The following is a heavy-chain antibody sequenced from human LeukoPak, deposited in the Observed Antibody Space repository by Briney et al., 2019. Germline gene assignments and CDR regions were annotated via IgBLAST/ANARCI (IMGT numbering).Heavy chain of an antibody. CDR1: GGSISSYY. J-gene: IGHJ5*02. CDR3: ARDSGTTGEVKFDP. V-gene: IGHV4-59*12. CDR2: IYYSGST. D-gene: IGHD3-10*01. Sequence: PSETLSLTCTVSGGSISSYYWSWIRQPPGKGLEWIGYIYYSGSTNYNPSLKSRVTMSVDTSKNQFSLKVTSLTAADTAVYYCARDSGTTGEVKFDPWGQGTLVTVSS.